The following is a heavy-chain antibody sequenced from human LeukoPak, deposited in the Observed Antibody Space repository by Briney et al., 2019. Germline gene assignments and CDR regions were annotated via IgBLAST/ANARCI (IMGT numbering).Heavy chain of an antibody. CDR3: ATETNGRHYDY. Sequence: GGSLGLSCTASGLTSSTSGFNWVRQAPGKGLEWVASIGPTGSDRYHADSIKGRFTISRDNANNFLYLQMNSLRAEDTAVYYCATETNGRHYDYWGQGTLVTVSS. J-gene: IGHJ4*02. CDR1: GLTSSTSG. D-gene: IGHD1-14*01. CDR2: IGPTGSDR. V-gene: IGHV3-21*06.